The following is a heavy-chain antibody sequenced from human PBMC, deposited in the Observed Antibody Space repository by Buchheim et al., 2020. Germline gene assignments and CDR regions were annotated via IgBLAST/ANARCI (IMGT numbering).Heavy chain of an antibody. V-gene: IGHV4-39*02. Sequence: HLQLQESGPGLVKPSETLSLTCTVSGGSISRSSYYWGWIRQPPGKGLEWIGSIYYSGSTYYNPSLKSRVPIFVDTPKNQLSRKLSSVTAADTAVYYCAREGVLNNVDIVTTVPYYFDYWGQGTL. CDR2: IYYSGST. D-gene: IGHD5-12*01. J-gene: IGHJ4*02. CDR3: AREGVLNNVDIVTTVPYYFDY. CDR1: GGSISRSSYY.